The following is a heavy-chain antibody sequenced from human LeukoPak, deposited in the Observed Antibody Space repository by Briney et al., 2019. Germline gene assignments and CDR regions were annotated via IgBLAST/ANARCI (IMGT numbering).Heavy chain of an antibody. CDR1: GDSVSSNSVT. CDR3: ARRLTQYDCFDP. D-gene: IGHD2-2*01. CDR2: TYYRSTWYN. J-gene: IGHJ5*02. Sequence: SQTLSLTCAISGDSVSSNSVTWNWIRPSSSRGIEWLGRTYYRSTWYNDYAVSVRGRITVNPDTSKNQFSLHLNSVTPEDTAVYYCARRLTQYDCFDPRGQGILVTVSS. V-gene: IGHV6-1*01.